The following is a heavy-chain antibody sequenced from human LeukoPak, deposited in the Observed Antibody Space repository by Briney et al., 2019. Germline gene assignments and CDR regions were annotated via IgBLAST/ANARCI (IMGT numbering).Heavy chain of an antibody. J-gene: IGHJ4*02. CDR1: GFTFSSYA. CDR2: IRGSGGST. V-gene: IGHV3-23*01. D-gene: IGHD6-19*01. Sequence: GGSLRLSCAASGFTFSSYAMSWVRQAPGMGLEWVSAIRGSGGSTYYADSVKGRFTISRDNSKNPLYLQMNSLRAEDTAVYYCAKDLAGWAYSSGSHPVFDYWGQGTLVTVSS. CDR3: AKDLAGWAYSSGSHPVFDY.